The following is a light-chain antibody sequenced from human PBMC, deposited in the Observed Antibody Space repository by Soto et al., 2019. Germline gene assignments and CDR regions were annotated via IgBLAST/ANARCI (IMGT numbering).Light chain of an antibody. CDR2: AAS. CDR1: QAISTW. Sequence: DIQMTQSPSSVSASVGDRVTITCRASQAISTWLAGYQQKPGKAPKLLIYAASNLQTGVPSRFSGSESWTDFTLTISSLQPEDFATYYCQQANSFPRTFGQGTKVEIK. CDR3: QQANSFPRT. J-gene: IGKJ1*01. V-gene: IGKV1D-12*01.